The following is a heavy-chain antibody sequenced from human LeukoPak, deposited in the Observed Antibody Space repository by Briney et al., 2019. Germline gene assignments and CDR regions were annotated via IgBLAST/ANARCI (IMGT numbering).Heavy chain of an antibody. CDR2: ISGSGGST. CDR3: AKVGDYVWGESPFDY. D-gene: IGHD3-16*01. CDR1: GFTFSSYA. Sequence: PGGSLRLSCAASGFTFSSYAMNWVRQAPGKGLEWVSAISGSGGSTYNADSVKGRFTISRDNSKNTLYLQMNSLRAEDTAVYYCAKVGDYVWGESPFDYWGQGTLVTVSS. V-gene: IGHV3-23*01. J-gene: IGHJ4*02.